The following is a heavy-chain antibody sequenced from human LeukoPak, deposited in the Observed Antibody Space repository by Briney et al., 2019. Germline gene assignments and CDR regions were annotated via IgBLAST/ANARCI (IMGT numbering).Heavy chain of an antibody. Sequence: ASVKVSCKASGYTFTGYYMHWVRQAPGQGLEWMGWINPNSGGTNYAQKFQGRVTMTRDTSISTAYMELSRLRSDDTAVYYCARDLIIHCSSTSCYGERKGNWFDPWGQGTLVTVSS. D-gene: IGHD2-2*01. CDR3: ARDLIIHCSSTSCYGERKGNWFDP. CDR1: GYTFTGYY. CDR2: INPNSGGT. J-gene: IGHJ5*02. V-gene: IGHV1-2*02.